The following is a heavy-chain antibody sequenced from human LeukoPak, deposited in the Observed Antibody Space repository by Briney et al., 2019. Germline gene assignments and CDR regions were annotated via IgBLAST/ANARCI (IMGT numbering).Heavy chain of an antibody. V-gene: IGHV4-30-4*08. CDR2: IYYSGST. Sequence: SETLSLTCTVSGGSISSGDYYWSWIRQPPGKGLEWIGYIYYSGSTYYNPSLKSRVTISVDTSKNQFPLKLSSVTAADTAVYYCARVYWNYAFDIWGQGTMVTVSS. D-gene: IGHD1-7*01. J-gene: IGHJ3*02. CDR1: GGSISSGDYY. CDR3: ARVYWNYAFDI.